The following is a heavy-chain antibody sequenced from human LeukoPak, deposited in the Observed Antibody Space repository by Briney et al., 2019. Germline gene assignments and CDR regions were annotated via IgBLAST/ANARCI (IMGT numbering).Heavy chain of an antibody. D-gene: IGHD6-19*01. J-gene: IGHJ6*03. Sequence: ASVKVSCKASGYTFTSYDINWVRQATGQGLEWMGWMNPNSGNTGYAQKFQGRVTITRNTSISTAYMELSSLRSEDTAVYYCARVIGSGWSYYYYYYYMDVWGKGTTVTISS. CDR1: GYTFTSYD. CDR3: ARVIGSGWSYYYYYYYMDV. V-gene: IGHV1-8*03. CDR2: MNPNSGNT.